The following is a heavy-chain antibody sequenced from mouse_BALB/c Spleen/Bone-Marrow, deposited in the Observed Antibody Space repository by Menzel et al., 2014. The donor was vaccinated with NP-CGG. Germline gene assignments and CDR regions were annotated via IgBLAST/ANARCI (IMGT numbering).Heavy chain of an antibody. CDR3: ARWEYYAMDY. V-gene: IGHV14-3*02. CDR2: IDPANGNT. D-gene: IGHD4-1*01. Sequence: EVMLVESGAELVKLGAPVKLSCTASGFNIKDTYMHWVKQRPEQGLEWIGRIDPANGNTKYDPKFQGKATITADTSSNTAYLQLSSLTSEDTAVYYCARWEYYAMDYWGQGTSVTVSS. CDR1: GFNIKDTY. J-gene: IGHJ4*01.